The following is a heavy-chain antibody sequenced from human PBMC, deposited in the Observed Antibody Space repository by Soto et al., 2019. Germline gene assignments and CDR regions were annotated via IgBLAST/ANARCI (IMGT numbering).Heavy chain of an antibody. CDR2: IYSGGST. J-gene: IGHJ6*02. D-gene: IGHD2-15*01. Sequence: GGSLRLSCAASGFTVSSNYMSWVRQAPGKGLEWVSVIYSGGSTYYADSVKGRFTISRDNSKNTLYLQMNSLRVEDTAVYYCALLGCSGGSCYYYYGMDVWGQGTTVTVSS. CDR1: GFTVSSNY. CDR3: ALLGCSGGSCYYYYGMDV. V-gene: IGHV3-66*01.